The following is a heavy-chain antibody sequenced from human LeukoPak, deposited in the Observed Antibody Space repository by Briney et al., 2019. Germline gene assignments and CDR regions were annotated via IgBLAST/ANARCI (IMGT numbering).Heavy chain of an antibody. CDR2: FNPYSGAS. CDR1: GYTFTAYY. V-gene: IGHV1-2*02. Sequence: ASVKVSCKASGYTFTAYYMHTVRQAPGQGLEWVGSFNPYSGASKYAQKLQGRVTMTGDTSISTAYLQLGRVIGDDTAVYYCAKNGDYGYAMDVWGQGTTVTVSS. J-gene: IGHJ6*02. CDR3: AKNGDYGYAMDV. D-gene: IGHD4-17*01.